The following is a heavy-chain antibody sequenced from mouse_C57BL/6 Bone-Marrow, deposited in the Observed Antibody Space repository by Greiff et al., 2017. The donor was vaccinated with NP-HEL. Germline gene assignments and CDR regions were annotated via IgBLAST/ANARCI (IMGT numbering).Heavy chain of an antibody. Sequence: VQLVESGGDLVKPGGSLKLSCAASGFTFSSYGMSWVRQTPDKRLEWVATISSGGSYTYYPDSVKGRFTISRDNAKNTLYLQMSSLKSEDTAMYYCARPYGSAWFAYWGQGTLVTVSA. CDR2: ISSGGSYT. CDR1: GFTFSSYG. CDR3: ARPYGSAWFAY. D-gene: IGHD1-1*01. V-gene: IGHV5-6*01. J-gene: IGHJ3*01.